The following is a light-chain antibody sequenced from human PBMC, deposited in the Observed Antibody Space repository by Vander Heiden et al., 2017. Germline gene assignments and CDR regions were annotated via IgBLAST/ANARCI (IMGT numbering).Light chain of an antibody. CDR3: QAWDSSTVV. CDR2: QDS. Sequence: SYELTQPPPVSVSTGQPASITCPGDKVGDKDACWYQQKPDQAPVLVNYQDSKRPSGIPGRFSGSNSGNTATLTISGTQAMDEADYYCQAWDSSTVVFGGGTKLTVL. CDR1: KVGDKD. V-gene: IGLV3-1*01. J-gene: IGLJ2*01.